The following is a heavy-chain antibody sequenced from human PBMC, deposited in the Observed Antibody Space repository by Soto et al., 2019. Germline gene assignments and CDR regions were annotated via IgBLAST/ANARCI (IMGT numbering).Heavy chain of an antibody. Sequence: PGESLKISCKGSGYSFTSYWIGWVRQMPGKGLEWMGIIYPGDSDTRYSPSFQGQVTISADKSISTAYLQWSSLKASDTAMYYCARRAYYYDSSGYYYRWYFDLWGRGTLVTVS. CDR1: GYSFTSYW. D-gene: IGHD3-22*01. J-gene: IGHJ2*01. CDR2: IYPGDSDT. V-gene: IGHV5-51*01. CDR3: ARRAYYYDSSGYYYRWYFDL.